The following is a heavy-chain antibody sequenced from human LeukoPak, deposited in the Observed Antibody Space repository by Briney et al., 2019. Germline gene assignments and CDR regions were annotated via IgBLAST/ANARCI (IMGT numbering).Heavy chain of an antibody. D-gene: IGHD1-26*01. CDR3: ARGAFGAFDI. Sequence: GGSLRLSCAASGFTFSSYWMEWVRQAPGKGLVWVSGINSDGSSISYADSVKGRFTISRDNAKNTLHLQMNSLRAEDTAVFYCARGAFGAFDIWGQGTMVTVSS. V-gene: IGHV3-74*01. J-gene: IGHJ3*02. CDR2: INSDGSSI. CDR1: GFTFSSYW.